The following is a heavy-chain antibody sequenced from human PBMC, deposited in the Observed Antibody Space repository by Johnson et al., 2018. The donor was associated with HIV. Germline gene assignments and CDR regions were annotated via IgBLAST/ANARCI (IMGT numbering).Heavy chain of an antibody. Sequence: QVQLVESGGGVVQPGRSLRLSCAASGFTFSSYAMHWVRQAPGKGLEWVAVISYDGSNKYYADSVKGRFTISRDNSKNTLYLKMNSLRAEDTAVYYCARGRLAYCGGDCYPDAFDIWGQGTMVTVSS. CDR3: ARGRLAYCGGDCYPDAFDI. CDR1: GFTFSSYA. J-gene: IGHJ3*02. D-gene: IGHD2-21*02. V-gene: IGHV3-30*04. CDR2: ISYDGSNK.